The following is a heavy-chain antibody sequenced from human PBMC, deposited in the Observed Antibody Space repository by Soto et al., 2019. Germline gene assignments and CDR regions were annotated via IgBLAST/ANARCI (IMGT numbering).Heavy chain of an antibody. CDR1: VASISSGGYY. J-gene: IGHJ5*02. D-gene: IGHD3-22*01. CDR2: IYYSGST. Sequence: QVQLQESGPGLVKPSQTLSLTCTVSVASISSGGYYWSGIRQHPGEGLEWIGYIYYSGSTSYNPSLKSRVTISVDTSKNQFSLKLSSVTDADTAVYYCARESKYDTSGYPPWFAPWGQGTLVTVSS. V-gene: IGHV4-31*03. CDR3: ARESKYDTSGYPPWFAP.